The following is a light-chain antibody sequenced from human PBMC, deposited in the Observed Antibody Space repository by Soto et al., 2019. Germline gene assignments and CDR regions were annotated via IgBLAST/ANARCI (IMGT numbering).Light chain of an antibody. V-gene: IGKV3-15*01. CDR3: QHYNEWPWT. Sequence: EIVMTQSPATLSVSPGERATLSCRASQSVSSNLAWYQQKPGQGPRLLIHDASTRATGIPARFSGSGSGTEFTLTISSLQSEDFAVYYCQHYNEWPWTVGQGTKVEIK. CDR1: QSVSSN. J-gene: IGKJ1*01. CDR2: DAS.